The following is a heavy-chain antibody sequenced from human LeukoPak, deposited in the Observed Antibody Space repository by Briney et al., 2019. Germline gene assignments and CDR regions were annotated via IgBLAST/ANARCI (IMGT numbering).Heavy chain of an antibody. V-gene: IGHV4-39*07. Sequence: SETLSLTCTVSGGSISSSYYYWGWIRQPPGKGLEWIGSIYYSGTTYYNPSLKSRVTISVDTSKNQFSLKLSSVTAADTAVYYCARYSGSYYYWGQGTLVAVSS. CDR3: ARYSGSYYY. CDR2: IYYSGTT. CDR1: GGSISSSYYY. D-gene: IGHD1-26*01. J-gene: IGHJ4*02.